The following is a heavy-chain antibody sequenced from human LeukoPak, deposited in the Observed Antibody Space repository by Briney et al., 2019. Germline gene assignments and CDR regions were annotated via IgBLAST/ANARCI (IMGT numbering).Heavy chain of an antibody. CDR1: GITFSSYA. CDR2: ISGSGVNT. J-gene: IGHJ4*02. CDR3: ARDSGTHLFDY. D-gene: IGHD2-2*01. Sequence: PGGSLRLSCAAPGITFSSYAMTWVRQAPGKGLEWVSAISGSGVNTYYADSVKGRFTISRDNSKNTVYLQMNSLRAEDTAVYYCARDSGTHLFDYWGQGILVTVSS. V-gene: IGHV3-23*01.